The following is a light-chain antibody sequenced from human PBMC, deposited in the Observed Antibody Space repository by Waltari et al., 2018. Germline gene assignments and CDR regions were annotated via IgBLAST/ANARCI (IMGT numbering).Light chain of an antibody. CDR1: SRHSNYA. Sequence: QLVLTQSPSASASLGASVKLTCTLSSRHSNYAIAWHQKQAEKGPRYLMKVNSDGSHSKRDGIPDRFSGSSSGAERYLTISSRQSDDEANYYCQTWGTGFWVFGGGTKLTVL. V-gene: IGLV4-69*01. J-gene: IGLJ3*02. CDR2: VNSDGSH. CDR3: QTWGTGFWV.